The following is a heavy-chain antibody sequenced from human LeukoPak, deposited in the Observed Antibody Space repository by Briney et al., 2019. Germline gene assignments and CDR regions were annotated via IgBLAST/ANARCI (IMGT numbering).Heavy chain of an antibody. CDR2: ISGTGYSP. CDR3: VKDLRYSGSC. J-gene: IGHJ4*02. Sequence: GGSLRLSCAASGFSFGTYTMAWFRQAPGKGLEWVSIISGTGYSPYYADSVKDRFTVSRDISKNTLFLQMNSLRAEETAVYYCVKDLRYSGSCWGQGTLVTVSS. V-gene: IGHV3-23*01. D-gene: IGHD1-26*01. CDR1: GFSFGTYT.